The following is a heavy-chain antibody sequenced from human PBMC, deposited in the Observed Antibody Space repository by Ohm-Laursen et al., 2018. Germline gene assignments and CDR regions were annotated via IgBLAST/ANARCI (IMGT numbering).Heavy chain of an antibody. CDR3: AKAYYDSDAFDI. Sequence: SLRLSCTASGFIFSSFEMNWVRQAPGKGLEWVSFISSSANTIYYADSVKGRFTISRDNAKNSLYLQMNSLRAEDTALYYCAKAYYDSDAFDIWGQGTMVTVSS. D-gene: IGHD3-22*01. CDR1: GFIFSSFE. CDR2: ISSSANTI. J-gene: IGHJ3*02. V-gene: IGHV3-48*03.